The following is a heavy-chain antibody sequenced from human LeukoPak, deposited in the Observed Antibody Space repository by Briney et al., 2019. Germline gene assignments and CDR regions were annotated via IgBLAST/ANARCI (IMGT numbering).Heavy chain of an antibody. J-gene: IGHJ4*02. Sequence: ASVKVSCKASGGTFSSYAINWVRQATGQGLEWMGWMNPNSGNTGYAQKFQGRVTMTRNTSISTAYMELSSLRSEDTAVYYCARGSTRVIAAFNYWGQGTLVTVSS. D-gene: IGHD6-6*01. CDR3: ARGSTRVIAAFNY. V-gene: IGHV1-8*02. CDR1: GGTFSSYA. CDR2: MNPNSGNT.